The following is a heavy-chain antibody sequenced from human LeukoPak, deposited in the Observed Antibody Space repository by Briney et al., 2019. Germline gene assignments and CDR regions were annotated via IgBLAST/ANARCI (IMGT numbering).Heavy chain of an antibody. Sequence: ASVKASCKASGYTFTGYYMHWVRQAPGQGLEWMGWINPNSGGTNYAQKFQGRVTMTRDTSISTAYMELSRLRSDDTAVYYCARDLTYYYDSSGYPWGQGTLVTVSS. CDR2: INPNSGGT. CDR3: ARDLTYYYDSSGYP. CDR1: GYTFTGYY. J-gene: IGHJ5*02. V-gene: IGHV1-2*02. D-gene: IGHD3-22*01.